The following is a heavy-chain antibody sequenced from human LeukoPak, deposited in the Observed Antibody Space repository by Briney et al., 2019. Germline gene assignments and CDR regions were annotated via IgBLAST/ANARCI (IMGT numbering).Heavy chain of an antibody. CDR2: INWNGGST. V-gene: IGHV3-20*04. Sequence: PGGSLRLSCAASGFTFDDYGMNWVRQAPGRGLEWVSGINWNGGSTGYADSVKGRFTISRDNAKNSLYLQMNSLRAEDTAVYYCARARLAGSLGNFDYWGQGTLVTVSS. CDR3: ARARLAGSLGNFDY. D-gene: IGHD7-27*01. CDR1: GFTFDDYG. J-gene: IGHJ4*02.